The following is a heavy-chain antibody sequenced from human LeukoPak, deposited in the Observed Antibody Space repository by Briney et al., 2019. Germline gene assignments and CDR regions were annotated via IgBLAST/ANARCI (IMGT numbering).Heavy chain of an antibody. V-gene: IGHV4-39*01. CDR3: ARQGILTGRNWFDP. CDR2: IYYSGST. D-gene: IGHD3-9*01. Sequence: SETLSLTCTVSGGSISSSSYYWGWIRQPPGKGLEWIGSIYYSGSTYYNPSLKSRVTISVDTSKNQFSLKLSSVTAADTAVYYCARQGILTGRNWFDPWGQGTLVTVSS. CDR1: GGSISSSSYY. J-gene: IGHJ5*02.